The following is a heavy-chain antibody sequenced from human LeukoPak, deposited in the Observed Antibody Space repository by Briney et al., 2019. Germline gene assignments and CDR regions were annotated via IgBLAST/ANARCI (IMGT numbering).Heavy chain of an antibody. D-gene: IGHD5-18*01. CDR2: INHSGST. V-gene: IGHV4-34*01. J-gene: IGHJ4*02. CDR1: GGSFSGYY. CDR3: ARARHEYIYGYRPNELGHFFDY. Sequence: SETLSLTCAVYGGSFSGYYWSWIRQPPGKGLEWIGEINHSGSTNYNPSLKSRVTISVDTSRNQFSLRLSSVTAADTAVYYCARARHEYIYGYRPNELGHFFDYWGQGTLVTVSS.